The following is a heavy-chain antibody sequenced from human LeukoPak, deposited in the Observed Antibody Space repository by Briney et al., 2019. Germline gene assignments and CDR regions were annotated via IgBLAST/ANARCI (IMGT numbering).Heavy chain of an antibody. CDR2: IYYSGST. CDR3: ARGGSGYSYGMDV. D-gene: IGHD3-3*01. Sequence: SETLSLTCIVSGGSISSYYWSWIRQSPGKGLEWIGYIYYSGSTNYNPSLKSRVTISVDTSNNQSSLKLSSVTAADTAVYYCARGGSGYSYGMDVWGQGTTVTVSS. V-gene: IGHV4-59*01. J-gene: IGHJ6*02. CDR1: GGSISSYY.